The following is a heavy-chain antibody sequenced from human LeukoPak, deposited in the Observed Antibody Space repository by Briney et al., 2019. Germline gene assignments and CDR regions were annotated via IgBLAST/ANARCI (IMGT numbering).Heavy chain of an antibody. CDR1: GGSFSAYY. CDR2: INHSGRT. V-gene: IGHV4-34*01. CDR3: ARGRGAFDI. Sequence: SETLSLTCGVYGGSFSAYYWSWIRQPPGKGLEWLGEINHSGRTNYNPSLKSRLSISVETPKSQFSLRLTSVTAADTAVYYCARGRGAFDIWGQGTMVTVSS. J-gene: IGHJ3*02.